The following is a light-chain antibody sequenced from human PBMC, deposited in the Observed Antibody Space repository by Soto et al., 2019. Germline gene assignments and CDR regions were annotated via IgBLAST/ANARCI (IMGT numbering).Light chain of an antibody. CDR3: QQYSSYSWT. J-gene: IGKJ1*01. V-gene: IGKV1-5*03. Sequence: DIQMTQSPSTLSASVGDRVTITCRASQSITIWLAWYQQKPGKAPNLLIYKASILESGVPSRFSGSGSGTEFTLTINSLQPDDFASYYCQQYSSYSWTFDQGTKLEIK. CDR1: QSITIW. CDR2: KAS.